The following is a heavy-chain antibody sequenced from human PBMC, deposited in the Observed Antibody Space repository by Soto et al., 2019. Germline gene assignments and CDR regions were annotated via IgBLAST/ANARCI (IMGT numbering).Heavy chain of an antibody. CDR2: IYYSGST. D-gene: IGHD3-9*01. J-gene: IGHJ6*02. CDR1: GGSISSGGYY. Sequence: SETLSLTCPVSGGSISSGGYYWSWIRQHPGKGLEWIGCIYYSGSTYYNPSLKSRVTISVDTSKNQFSLKLSSVTAADTAVYYCARGLRYFDWLPPYGMDVWGQGTTVT. V-gene: IGHV4-31*03. CDR3: ARGLRYFDWLPPYGMDV.